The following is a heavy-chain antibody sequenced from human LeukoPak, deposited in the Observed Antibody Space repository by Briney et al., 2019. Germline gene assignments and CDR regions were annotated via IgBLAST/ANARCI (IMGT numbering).Heavy chain of an antibody. CDR1: GYTFTGYY. CDR2: INPNSGGT. CDR3: ARGVTIFRQDAFDI. Sequence: ASVKVSCKASGYTFTGYYMHWVRQAPGQGLEWMGWINPNSGGTNYAQKFQGRVTMTRDTSISTAYMELSRLRSDDTAVYYCARGVTIFRQDAFDIWGQGTMVTVSS. V-gene: IGHV1-2*02. J-gene: IGHJ3*02. D-gene: IGHD3-9*01.